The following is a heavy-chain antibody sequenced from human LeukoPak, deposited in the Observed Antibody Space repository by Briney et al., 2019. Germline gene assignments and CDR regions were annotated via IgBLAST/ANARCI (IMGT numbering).Heavy chain of an antibody. CDR3: ARADSYDSSGYYSLRHDAFDI. CDR1: GGSISSGGYS. D-gene: IGHD3-22*01. Sequence: ASQTLSLTCAISGGSISSGGYSWNWIRRAPGKGLEWIGYSYYSGDTYYNPSLNSRVTISIDRSKNQFSLKLSSVTAADTAVYYCARADSYDSSGYYSLRHDAFDIWGQGTMVTVSS. J-gene: IGHJ3*02. V-gene: IGHV4-30-2*01. CDR2: SYYSGDT.